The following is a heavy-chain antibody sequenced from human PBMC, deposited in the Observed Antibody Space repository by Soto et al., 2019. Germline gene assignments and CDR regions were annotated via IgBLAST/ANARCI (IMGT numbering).Heavy chain of an antibody. V-gene: IGHV3-21*01. D-gene: IGHD2-15*01. Sequence: GSLRLSCAASGFTFSSYSMNWVRQASGKGLEWVSSISSSSSYIYYADSVKGRFTISRDNAKNSLYLQMNSLRAEDTAVYYCARDFGGELPLDYWGQGTLVTVSS. CDR1: GFTFSSYS. CDR2: ISSSSSYI. J-gene: IGHJ4*02. CDR3: ARDFGGELPLDY.